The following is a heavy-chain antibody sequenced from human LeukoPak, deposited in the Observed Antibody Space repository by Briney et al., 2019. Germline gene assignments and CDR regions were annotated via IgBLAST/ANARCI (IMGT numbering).Heavy chain of an antibody. Sequence: ASVKVSCKASGYTFTGYYMHWVRQAPGQGLEWMGWINPNSGGTNYAQKFQGRVTMTRDTSISTAYMELSRLRSDDTAVYYCAREYYYDSSGYYSWGQGALVTVSS. D-gene: IGHD3-22*01. CDR3: AREYYYDSSGYYS. V-gene: IGHV1-2*02. CDR2: INPNSGGT. J-gene: IGHJ4*02. CDR1: GYTFTGYY.